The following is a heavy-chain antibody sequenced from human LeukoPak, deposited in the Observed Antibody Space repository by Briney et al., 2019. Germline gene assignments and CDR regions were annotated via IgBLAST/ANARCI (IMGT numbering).Heavy chain of an antibody. CDR2: ISSSSSTI. D-gene: IGHD1/OR15-1a*01. CDR3: ARDGDRGTYYFDY. V-gene: IGHV3-48*02. Sequence: TGGSLRISCAAPGFTFSSYSMKRGRQAPGKGLGWGLYISSSSSTIYYADSVKGRFTISRDNAKNSLYLQMNSLRDEDTAVYYCARDGDRGTYYFDYWGQGTLVTVSS. CDR1: GFTFSSYS. J-gene: IGHJ4*02.